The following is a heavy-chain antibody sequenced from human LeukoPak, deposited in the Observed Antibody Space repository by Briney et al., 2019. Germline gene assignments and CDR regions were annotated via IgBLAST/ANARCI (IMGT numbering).Heavy chain of an antibody. CDR2: ISWNSGSI. CDR1: GFTFDDYA. CDR3: AKAPDIAVVPAANVDYYFDY. J-gene: IGHJ4*02. V-gene: IGHV3-9*01. Sequence: GRSLRLSCAASGFTFDDYAMHWVRQAPGKGLEWVSGISWNSGSIGYADSVKGRFTISRDNAKNSLYLQMNSLRAEDTALYYCAKAPDIAVVPAANVDYYFDYWGQGTLVTVSS. D-gene: IGHD2-2*01.